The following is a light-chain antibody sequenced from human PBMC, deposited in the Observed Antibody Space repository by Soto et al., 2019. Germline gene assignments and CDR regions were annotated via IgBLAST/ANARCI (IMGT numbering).Light chain of an antibody. CDR2: AAS. CDR3: LQHNSYPWT. CDR1: QSISSY. Sequence: DIQMTQSPSSLSASVVDRVTITFLASQSISSYLNWYQQKPGKAPKLLIYAASSLQSGVPSRFSGSGSGTDFTLTISSLQPEDFATYYCLQHNSYPWTFGQGTKVDIK. J-gene: IGKJ1*01. V-gene: IGKV1-39*01.